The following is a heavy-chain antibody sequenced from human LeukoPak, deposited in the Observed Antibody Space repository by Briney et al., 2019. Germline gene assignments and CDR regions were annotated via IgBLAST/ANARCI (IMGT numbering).Heavy chain of an antibody. J-gene: IGHJ6*02. CDR2: IDQDGRGK. CDR3: ARWGPHCSDSTCDRYFYGMDV. CDR1: GFTFNHYW. V-gene: IGHV3-7*04. D-gene: IGHD2-15*01. Sequence: GSLRVSCVTSGFTFNHYWMSWVRQAPGKGLEWVANIDQDGRGKYYMDSLKGRFTVSRDNAKNSLHLQMNSLRPEDTAIYYCARWGPHCSDSTCDRYFYGMDVWSQGTTVTVSS.